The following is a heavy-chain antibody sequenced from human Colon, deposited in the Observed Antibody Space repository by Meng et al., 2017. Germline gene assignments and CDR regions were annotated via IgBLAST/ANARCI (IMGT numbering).Heavy chain of an antibody. CDR2: IRSKTYGGTT. CDR3: TRGMYIAVAGIERIFDF. V-gene: IGHV3-49*03. D-gene: IGHD6-19*01. Sequence: GESLKISCTTSGFTFGDHVMSWFRQAPGKGLEWVSFIRSKTYGGTTEYAASVKGRFTISRDDSKSILYLQMNSLKTEDTAIYYCTRGMYIAVAGIERIFDFWGQGTRVTVSS. CDR1: GFTFGDHV. J-gene: IGHJ4*02.